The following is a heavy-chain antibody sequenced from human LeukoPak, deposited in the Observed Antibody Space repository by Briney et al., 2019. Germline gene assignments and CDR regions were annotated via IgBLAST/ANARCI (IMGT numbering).Heavy chain of an antibody. CDR3: ARASGSGSVSSPYYFDY. D-gene: IGHD3-10*01. Sequence: ASVKVSCKASRYTFTSYDINWVRQATGQGLEWMGWMNPNSGNTGYAQKFQGRVTITRNTSISTAYMELSSLRSEDTAVYYCARASGSGSVSSPYYFDYLGQGTLVTVSS. CDR1: RYTFTSYD. CDR2: MNPNSGNT. V-gene: IGHV1-8*03. J-gene: IGHJ4*02.